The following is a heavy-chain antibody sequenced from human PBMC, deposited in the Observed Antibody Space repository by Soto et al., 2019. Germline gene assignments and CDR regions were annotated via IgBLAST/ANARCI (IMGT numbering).Heavy chain of an antibody. J-gene: IGHJ6*02. CDR2: IYPGDSYS. CDR1: GCSFVNFC. CDR3: ARQNYYYGMDV. V-gene: IGHV5-51*01. Sequence: GDALQTPCSGAGCSFVNFCRGWISQKPGEGLERLGIIYPGDSYSRYSPSFQGQVTIAADKSISTAYLQWSSLKASDTAMYYCARQNYYYGMDVWRQGTTVTVSS.